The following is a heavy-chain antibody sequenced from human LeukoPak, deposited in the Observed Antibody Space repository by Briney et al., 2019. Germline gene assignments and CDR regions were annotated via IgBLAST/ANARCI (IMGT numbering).Heavy chain of an antibody. J-gene: IGHJ5*02. Sequence: SETLSLTCAVYGGPFSGYYWSWIRQPPGKGLEWIGEINHSGSTNYNPSLKSRVTISVDTSKNQFSLKLSSVTAADTAVYYCARVPSVGFWSAPPAPWGQGTLVTVSS. CDR2: INHSGST. V-gene: IGHV4-34*01. CDR1: GGPFSGYY. D-gene: IGHD3-3*01. CDR3: ARVPSVGFWSAPPAP.